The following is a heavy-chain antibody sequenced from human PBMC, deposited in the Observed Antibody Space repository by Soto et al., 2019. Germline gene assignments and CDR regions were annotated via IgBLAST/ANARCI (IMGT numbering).Heavy chain of an antibody. D-gene: IGHD2-2*01. V-gene: IGHV4-59*01. CDR2: IYYTGIT. Sequence: SETLSLTCSVSGVSISYYYWNWIRQPPGKGLEWIGHIYYTGITSYNRSLNSRVTISVDMSKNQISLKLGSVTAADTAVYYCASLPPSQYYHRVDVWGQGMRVTVSS. CDR1: GVSISYYY. CDR3: ASLPPSQYYHRVDV. J-gene: IGHJ6*02.